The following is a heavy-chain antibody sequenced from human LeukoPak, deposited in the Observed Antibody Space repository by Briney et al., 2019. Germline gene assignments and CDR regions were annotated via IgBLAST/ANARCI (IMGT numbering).Heavy chain of an antibody. V-gene: IGHV3-66*02. CDR1: GFTVSSNY. J-gene: IGHJ4*02. Sequence: GSLRLSCAASGFTVSSNYMSWVRQAPGKGLEWVSVIYSGGSTYYADSVKGRFTISRDNSKNTLYLQMNSLRAEDTAVYYCARDTVTPPYYFDYWGQGALVTVSS. CDR2: IYSGGST. D-gene: IGHD4-11*01. CDR3: ARDTVTPPYYFDY.